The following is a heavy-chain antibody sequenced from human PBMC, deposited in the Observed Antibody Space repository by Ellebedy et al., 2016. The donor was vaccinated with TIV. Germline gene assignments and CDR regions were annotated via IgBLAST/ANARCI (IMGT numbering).Heavy chain of an antibody. CDR3: VRDGLFSTSWYDFDY. V-gene: IGHV3-23*01. J-gene: IGHJ4*02. Sequence: PGGSLRLSCAASGFTFSSYAMSRVRQAPEKGLEWVSVISDSGGTSHYADSVKGRFTISRDNSKNSLYLQMNTLRADDTARYYCVRDGLFSTSWYDFDYWGQGALVAVSS. CDR1: GFTFSSYA. CDR2: ISDSGGTS. D-gene: IGHD6-13*01.